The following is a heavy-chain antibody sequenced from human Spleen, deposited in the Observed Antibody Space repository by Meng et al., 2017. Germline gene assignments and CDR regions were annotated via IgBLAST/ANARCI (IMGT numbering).Heavy chain of an antibody. CDR2: LYYSGSN. J-gene: IGHJ4*02. CDR1: CGSSSSGGSY. Sequence: GHLLRSGPGLVKPLPSLSPACMGSCGSSSSGGSYWSWMRQHPGKGLEWIGYLYYSGSNHDNPSLKRLVTISVDTFKNQFALKLSSVTAADTAVYYCARGPTTMAHDFDYWGQGTLVTVSS. V-gene: IGHV4-31*01. CDR3: ARGPTTMAHDFDY. D-gene: IGHD4-11*01.